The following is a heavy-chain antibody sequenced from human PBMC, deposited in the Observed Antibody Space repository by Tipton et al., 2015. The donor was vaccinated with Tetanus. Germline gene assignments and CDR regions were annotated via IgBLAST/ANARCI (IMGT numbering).Heavy chain of an antibody. Sequence: SLRLSCAAPGFTFSTYWMHWVRQAPGKGLMWVSRINGHGTNTAYADSVKGRFTISRDNAKNTLYLQMNSLRAVDTAVYYCARDSPDILLVPAVWGQGTLVTVSS. CDR3: ARDSPDILLVPAV. V-gene: IGHV3-74*01. D-gene: IGHD2-2*01. J-gene: IGHJ4*02. CDR2: INGHGTNT. CDR1: GFTFSTYW.